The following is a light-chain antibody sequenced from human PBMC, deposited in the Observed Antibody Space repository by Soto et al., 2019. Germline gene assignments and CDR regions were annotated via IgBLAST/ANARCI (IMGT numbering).Light chain of an antibody. J-gene: IGKJ1*01. CDR2: DAS. CDR1: QGIRSY. V-gene: IGKV1-8*01. CDR3: QQYDSFSVT. Sequence: AIRMTQSPSSFSASTGDRVTITCRESQGIRSYLAWYQQKPGKAPKIIIYDASALKRGVPPRFSGSGSGTEFTLTISSLQPDDFATYYCQQYDSFSVTFGQGTKVDIK.